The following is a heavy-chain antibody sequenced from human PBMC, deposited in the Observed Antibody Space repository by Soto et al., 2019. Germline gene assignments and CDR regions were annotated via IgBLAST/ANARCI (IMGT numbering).Heavy chain of an antibody. V-gene: IGHV3-7*01. CDR1: GFTFSSYW. J-gene: IGHJ4*02. Sequence: GSLRLSCAASGFTFSSYWMSWVRQAPGKGLEWVANIKQDGSEKYYVDSVKGRFTISRDNAKNSLYLQMNSLRAEDTAVYYCAREGEYCSSTSCHGFDYWGQGTLVTVSS. CDR3: AREGEYCSSTSCHGFDY. D-gene: IGHD2-2*01. CDR2: IKQDGSEK.